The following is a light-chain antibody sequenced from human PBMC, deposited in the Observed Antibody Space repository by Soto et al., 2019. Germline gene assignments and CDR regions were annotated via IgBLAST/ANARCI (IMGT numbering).Light chain of an antibody. V-gene: IGKV3-20*01. CDR3: QRYNNWPLT. J-gene: IGKJ4*01. CDR1: QSVTSSC. Sequence: EIVLTQSPGTLSLSPGERATLTCTASQSVTSSCLAWYQRKPGQAPRLLIHTTSIRATDIPDRFSGSGSGTDFTLTISRLEPEDFDIYYCQRYNNWPLTFGGGTKVDIK. CDR2: TTS.